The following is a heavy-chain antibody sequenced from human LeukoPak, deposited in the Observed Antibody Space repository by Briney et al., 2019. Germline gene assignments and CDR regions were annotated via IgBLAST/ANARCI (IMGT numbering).Heavy chain of an antibody. CDR2: IYTSGST. CDR3: ASRSASSGYLGQFDY. D-gene: IGHD3-22*01. Sequence: KTSETLSLTCTVSGGSISSYYWSWIRQPAGKGLEWIGRIYTSGSTNYNPSLKSRVTMSVDTSKNQFSLKLSSVTAADTAVYYCASRSASSGYLGQFDYWGQGTLVTVSS. J-gene: IGHJ4*02. CDR1: GGSISSYY. V-gene: IGHV4-4*07.